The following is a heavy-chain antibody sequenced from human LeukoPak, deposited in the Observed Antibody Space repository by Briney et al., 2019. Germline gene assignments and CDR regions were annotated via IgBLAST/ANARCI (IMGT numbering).Heavy chain of an antibody. CDR1: GFTFSSYA. CDR2: INQDGSEK. D-gene: IGHD4-17*01. Sequence: GGSLRLSCAASGFTFSSYAMSWVRQAPGKGLEWVANINQDGSEKYYVDSVKGRCTISRDNAKNSLYLQMNSLRAEDTAVYYCARDYETTNFWGQGTLVTVS. CDR3: ARDYETTNF. J-gene: IGHJ4*02. V-gene: IGHV3-7*01.